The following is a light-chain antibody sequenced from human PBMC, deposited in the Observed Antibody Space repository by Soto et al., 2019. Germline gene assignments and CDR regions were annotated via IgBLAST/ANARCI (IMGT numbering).Light chain of an antibody. Sequence: VLTQSPSSLSLSPGERATLSCRASRSLSSSYLAWYQQKAGQPPRLLIYRSSDRAAGVPDRFSGSASETEFTLTISSLEPEDFAVYYCQQLNSYPLTFGGGTKV. CDR2: RSS. V-gene: IGKV3-20*01. CDR1: RSLSSSY. J-gene: IGKJ4*01. CDR3: QQLNSYPLT.